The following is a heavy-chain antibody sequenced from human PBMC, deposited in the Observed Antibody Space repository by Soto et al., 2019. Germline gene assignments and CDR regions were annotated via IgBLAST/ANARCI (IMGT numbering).Heavy chain of an antibody. CDR1: EFALRNFG. J-gene: IGHJ4*02. V-gene: IGHV3-33*01. CDR2: IWQDGKNE. Sequence: QVQLVESGGGVVQPGRSLRLSCAASEFALRNFGMHWVRQAPGKGLEWVAVIWQDGKNEFYPESVKGRFTISRDNSKNTLYLQMDSLRVEDTAVYYCARGGVVGYCSGGRCSDFDYWGQGTLVTVSS. CDR3: ARGGVVGYCSGGRCSDFDY. D-gene: IGHD2-15*01.